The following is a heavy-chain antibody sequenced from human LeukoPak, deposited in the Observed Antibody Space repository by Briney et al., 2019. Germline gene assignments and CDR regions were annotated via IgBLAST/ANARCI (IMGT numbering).Heavy chain of an antibody. CDR2: ISGSGGST. D-gene: IGHD6-19*01. CDR1: GFTFSSYA. V-gene: IGHV3-23*01. CDR3: AKDIAYRGSSGWYGAFDI. J-gene: IGHJ3*02. Sequence: GGSLRLSCAASGFTFSSYAMSWVRQAPGKGLEWVSAISGSGGSTYYADSVKGRFTISRDNSKNTLYLQMNSLRAEDTAVYYCAKDIAYRGSSGWYGAFDIWGQGTMATVSS.